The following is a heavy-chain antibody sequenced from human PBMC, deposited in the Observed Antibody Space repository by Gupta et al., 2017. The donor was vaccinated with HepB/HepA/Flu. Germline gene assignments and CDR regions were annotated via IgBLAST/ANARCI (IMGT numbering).Heavy chain of an antibody. J-gene: IGHJ2*01. CDR1: GGTFSSYA. V-gene: IGHV1-69*04. CDR2: IIPILGIA. D-gene: IGHD6-19*01. Sequence: QVQLVQSGAEVKKPGSSVKVSCKASGGTFSSYAISWVRQAPGQGLEWMGRIIPILGIANYAQKFQDRVTITADKSTSTAYMELRSLRSEDTAVYYCAREAETDWYFDLWGRGTLVTVSS. CDR3: AREAETDWYFDL.